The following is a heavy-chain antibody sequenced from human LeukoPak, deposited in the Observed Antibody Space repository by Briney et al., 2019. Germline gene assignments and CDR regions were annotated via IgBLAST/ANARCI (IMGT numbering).Heavy chain of an antibody. J-gene: IGHJ4*02. CDR3: ARSMRGYAILTGYFDY. D-gene: IGHD3-9*01. Sequence: AGGSLRLSCAASGFTLSSYAMQWVRQAPAKGPEWVSGISEDGSNKYHADSVKGRFTISRDNSKNTLHLQMDSLRPEDTAVYSCARSMRGYAILTGYFDYWGQGTLVTVSS. V-gene: IGHV3-30-3*01. CDR1: GFTLSSYA. CDR2: ISEDGSNK.